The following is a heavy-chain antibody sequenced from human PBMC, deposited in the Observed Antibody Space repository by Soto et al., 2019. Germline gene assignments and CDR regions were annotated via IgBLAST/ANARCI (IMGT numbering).Heavy chain of an antibody. V-gene: IGHV4-4*02. Sequence: QVQLQESGPGLVKPSGTLSLTCAVSGGSISSSNWWSGVRRPPGKGRGGIGEIYHSGSTNYNPSLKSRVTISVDKSKNQFSLKLSSVTAADTAVYYCARDQGQWLAWFDPWGQGTLVTVSS. CDR3: ARDQGQWLAWFDP. CDR1: GGSISSSNW. D-gene: IGHD6-19*01. CDR2: IYHSGST. J-gene: IGHJ5*02.